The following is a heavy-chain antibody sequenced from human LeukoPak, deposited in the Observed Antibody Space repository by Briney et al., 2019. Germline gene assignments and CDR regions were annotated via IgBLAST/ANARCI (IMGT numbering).Heavy chain of an antibody. CDR2: INPSGGST. CDR3: ASAKFGGNSYFDY. Sequence: ASVKVSCKASGYTFTSYFIHWVRQAPGQGLEWMGIINPSGGSTNYAQKFQGRVTMTRDTSTSTVYMELSSLRSEDTAVYYCASAKFGGNSYFDYWGQGTLVTVSS. J-gene: IGHJ4*02. V-gene: IGHV1-46*01. D-gene: IGHD4-23*01. CDR1: GYTFTSYF.